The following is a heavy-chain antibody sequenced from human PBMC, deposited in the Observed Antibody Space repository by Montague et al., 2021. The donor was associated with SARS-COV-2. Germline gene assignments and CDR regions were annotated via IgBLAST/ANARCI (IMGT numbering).Heavy chain of an antibody. Sequence: SETLSLTRAVYGGSLSGYYWSWIRQPPGKGLEWIGEIYHSGSTNYNPSLKSRVTISVDTSKNQFSLRLSSVTAADTAVYYCARDRGVQYQLQMPFYFDYWGQGTLVTVSS. CDR3: ARDRGVQYQLQMPFYFDY. V-gene: IGHV4-34*01. CDR2: IYHSGST. J-gene: IGHJ4*02. D-gene: IGHD2-2*01. CDR1: GGSLSGYY.